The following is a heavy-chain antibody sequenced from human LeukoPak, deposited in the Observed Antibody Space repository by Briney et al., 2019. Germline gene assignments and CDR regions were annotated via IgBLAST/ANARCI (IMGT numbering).Heavy chain of an antibody. CDR3: AKEGY. J-gene: IGHJ4*02. Sequence: GGSLRLSCAASGFSFSRVWTSWVRQAPGKGPEWVASIKLDGSEKYYVDSVKGRFTISRDNAKNSLYLQMNTLRAEDTAVYYCAKEGYWGQGTLVTVSS. CDR2: IKLDGSEK. CDR1: GFSFSRVW. V-gene: IGHV3-7*01.